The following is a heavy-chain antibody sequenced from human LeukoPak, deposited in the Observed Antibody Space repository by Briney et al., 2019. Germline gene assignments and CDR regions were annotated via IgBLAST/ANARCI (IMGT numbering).Heavy chain of an antibody. V-gene: IGHV3-43D*03. CDR1: GFTFDDYA. D-gene: IGHD3-22*01. Sequence: PGGSLRLSCAAAGFTFDDYALHWVRQAPGKGRECVSLISWDGDSTYYADSVKGRFTISRDNNKNSLYLQMNSLRTEDTALYYCATATYDSTGIFDYWGQGTLVTVSS. J-gene: IGHJ4*02. CDR3: ATATYDSTGIFDY. CDR2: ISWDGDST.